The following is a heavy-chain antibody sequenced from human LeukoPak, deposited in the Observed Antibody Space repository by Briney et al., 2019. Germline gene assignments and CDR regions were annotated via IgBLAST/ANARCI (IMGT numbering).Heavy chain of an antibody. CDR1: GFTFSNYG. Sequence: GGSLRLSCAASGFTFSNYGMYWVRQAPAKGLELVAVIWYDGSNKYYADSVKGRFTISRDNSRNTLFLQMNSLRAEDTAVYYCAKASYDSSGYGGTSGFDPWGQGTLVTVSS. D-gene: IGHD3-22*01. CDR3: AKASYDSSGYGGTSGFDP. CDR2: IWYDGSNK. V-gene: IGHV3-33*06. J-gene: IGHJ5*02.